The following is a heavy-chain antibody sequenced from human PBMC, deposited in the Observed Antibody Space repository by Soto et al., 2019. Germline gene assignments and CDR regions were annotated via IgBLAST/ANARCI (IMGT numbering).Heavy chain of an antibody. V-gene: IGHV1-46*01. D-gene: IGHD4-4*01. CDR3: AREMTTDIDY. Sequence: ASLKLSCKASGYTFTIYYIHWGRQSRGQWLEWMGIINPSGGSTSYAQKFQGRVTMTRDTSTSTVYMELSSLRSEDTAVYYCAREMTTDIDYWGQGTLVTVSS. CDR2: INPSGGST. CDR1: GYTFTIYY. J-gene: IGHJ4*02.